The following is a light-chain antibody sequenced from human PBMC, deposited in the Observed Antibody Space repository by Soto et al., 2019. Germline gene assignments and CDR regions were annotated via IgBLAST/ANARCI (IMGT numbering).Light chain of an antibody. CDR2: EDN. J-gene: IGLJ2*01. CDR3: QSYDSSSPVV. V-gene: IGLV6-57*04. CDR1: SGSIASSS. Sequence: NFMLTQPHSVSESPGKTVTISCTRSSGSIASSSVQWYQQRPGSATTTVIYEDNQRPSGVPDRFSGSIDTSSNSASLTISGLKTEDEADYYCQSYDSSSPVVFGGGTKVTVL.